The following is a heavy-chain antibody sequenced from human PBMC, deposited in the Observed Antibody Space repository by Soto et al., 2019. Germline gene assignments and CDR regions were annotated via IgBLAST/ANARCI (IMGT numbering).Heavy chain of an antibody. CDR3: AEDRSGGGSRYDY. CDR2: ISDSGVNT. J-gene: IGHJ4*02. Sequence: EVQLLESGGGLVQPGGSLRLSCAASGFTFSSYAMSWVRQAPGKGLEWVSAISDSGVNTYYADSVKGRFTISRDNTKNTLYRQMDRLSAEDTAVYYCAEDRSGGGSRYDYWGQGTLVTVSS. D-gene: IGHD2-15*01. V-gene: IGHV3-23*01. CDR1: GFTFSSYA.